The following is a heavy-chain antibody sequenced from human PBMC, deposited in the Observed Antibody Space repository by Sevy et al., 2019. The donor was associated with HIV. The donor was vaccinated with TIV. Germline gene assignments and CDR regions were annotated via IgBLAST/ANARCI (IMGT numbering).Heavy chain of an antibody. Sequence: GGSLRLSCAASGFTFSSYAMSWVRQAPGKGLQWVSGISGSGGSSYYADSVRGRFSISRDNSKNTLYLQMNSLRAEDTAVYYCAKAQDHYASGSYYSDYWGQGALVTVSS. CDR3: AKAQDHYASGSYYSDY. CDR1: GFTFSSYA. J-gene: IGHJ4*02. CDR2: ISGSGGSS. V-gene: IGHV3-23*01. D-gene: IGHD3-10*01.